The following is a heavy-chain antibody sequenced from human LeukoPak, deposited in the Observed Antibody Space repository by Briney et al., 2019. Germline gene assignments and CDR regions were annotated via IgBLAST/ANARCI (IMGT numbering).Heavy chain of an antibody. CDR1: GGSISSYY. Sequence: SETLSLTCTVSGGSISSYYWSWIRQPPGKGLEWIGYIYYSGSTNYNPSLKSRVTISVDTSKNQFSLKLSSVTAADTAVYYCARAYYYDSSGYSLNAFDIWGQGTMVTVSS. CDR3: ARAYYYDSSGYSLNAFDI. D-gene: IGHD3-22*01. CDR2: IYYSGST. V-gene: IGHV4-59*12. J-gene: IGHJ3*02.